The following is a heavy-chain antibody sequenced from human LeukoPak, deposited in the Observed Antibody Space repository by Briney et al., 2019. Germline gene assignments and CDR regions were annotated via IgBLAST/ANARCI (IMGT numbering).Heavy chain of an antibody. CDR3: AKDYDFWSGYYSRVHDAFDI. CDR2: ISGSGGST. CDR1: GFTFSSYA. J-gene: IGHJ3*02. D-gene: IGHD3-3*01. V-gene: IGHV3-23*01. Sequence: GGSLRLSCAASGFTFSSYAMIWVRQAPGKGLEWVSAISGSGGSTYYADSVKGRFTISRDNSKNTLYLQMNSLRAEDTAVYYCAKDYDFWSGYYSRVHDAFDIWGQGTMVTVSS.